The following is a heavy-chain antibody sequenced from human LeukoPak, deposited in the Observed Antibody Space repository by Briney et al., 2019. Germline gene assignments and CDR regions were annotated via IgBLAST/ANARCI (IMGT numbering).Heavy chain of an antibody. Sequence: TGGSLRLSCAASGFTFSSYCMHWVRQAPGEGVVGVSRIKTDGTTTDYADSVKGRFTVSRDNDKNPLYLQMNSLRAEDTAVYYCARGPYTSGVYRLDYWGQGTLVTVPS. CDR3: ARGPYTSGVYRLDY. J-gene: IGHJ4*02. CDR1: GFTFSSYC. CDR2: IKTDGTTT. V-gene: IGHV3-74*01. D-gene: IGHD6-19*01.